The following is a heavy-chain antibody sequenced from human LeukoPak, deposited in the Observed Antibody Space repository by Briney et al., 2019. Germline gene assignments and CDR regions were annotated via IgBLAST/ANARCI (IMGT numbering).Heavy chain of an antibody. V-gene: IGHV4-39*01. CDR1: GGSTTSSSYY. CDR2: FYYSGST. J-gene: IGHJ4*02. D-gene: IGHD6-13*01. CDR3: ASASSSWSYFAY. Sequence: SETLSLTCTVSGGSTTSSSYYWGWIRQPPGKGLEWIGTFYYSGSTYYNPSLKSRVTISVDTSKNQFSLKLSSVSAADTAVYYCASASSSWSYFAYWGQGTLVTVSS.